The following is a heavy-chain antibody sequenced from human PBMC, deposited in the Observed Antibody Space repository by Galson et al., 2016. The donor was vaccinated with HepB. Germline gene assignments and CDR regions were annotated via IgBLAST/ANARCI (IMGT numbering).Heavy chain of an antibody. Sequence: SLRLSCAASGFNFDNYAMHWVRQGPGKGLEWVSSISWNSVDTGYADSVKGRFTISRDNAKNSLHLQMNSLRAEDTAFYYCAKEGGGSWYFDVWGRGTLVTVSS. CDR2: ISWNSVDT. D-gene: IGHD3-16*01. V-gene: IGHV3-9*01. CDR1: GFNFDNYA. CDR3: AKEGGGSWYFDV. J-gene: IGHJ2*01.